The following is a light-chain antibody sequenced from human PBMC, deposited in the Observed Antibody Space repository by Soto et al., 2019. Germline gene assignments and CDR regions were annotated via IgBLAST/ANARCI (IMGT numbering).Light chain of an antibody. V-gene: IGLV1-51*02. Sequence: QSVLTQPPSVSSAPGQKVTLSCSGSSSNIGNNYVSWYQQLPGTAPKLLIYENNKRPSGIPDRFSGSKSGTSATLGITGLQTGDEADYYCGTWDSSLSAGVFGTGTKVPV. CDR3: GTWDSSLSAGV. CDR1: SSNIGNNY. J-gene: IGLJ1*01. CDR2: ENN.